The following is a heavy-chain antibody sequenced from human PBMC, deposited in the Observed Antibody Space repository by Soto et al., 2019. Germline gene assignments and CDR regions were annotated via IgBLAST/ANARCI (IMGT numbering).Heavy chain of an antibody. D-gene: IGHD3-10*01. Sequence: SETLSLTCTVSGGSISSGDYYWSWIRQPPGKGLEWIGYIYYSGSTYYNPSLKSRVTISVDRSKNQFTLQLTSVTVEDTAVYYCATSYGTACSPYWGQGTQVTVSS. J-gene: IGHJ4*02. CDR1: GGSISSGDYY. V-gene: IGHV4-30-4*02. CDR2: IYYSGST. CDR3: ATSYGTACSPY.